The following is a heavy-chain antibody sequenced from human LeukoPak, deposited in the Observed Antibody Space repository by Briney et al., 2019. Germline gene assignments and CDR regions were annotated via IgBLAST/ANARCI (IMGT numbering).Heavy chain of an antibody. CDR2: ISSSSSYI. V-gene: IGHV3-21*01. CDR3: ASQARYCTNGVCYSQRYYFDY. CDR1: GFTFSNYN. J-gene: IGHJ4*02. D-gene: IGHD2-8*01. Sequence: GGSLRLSCAASGFTFSNYNMNWVRQAPGKGLEWVSSISSSSSYIYYADSVKGRFTISRDNAKNSLYLRMNSLRAEDTAVYYCASQARYCTNGVCYSQRYYFDYWGQGTQVTVSS.